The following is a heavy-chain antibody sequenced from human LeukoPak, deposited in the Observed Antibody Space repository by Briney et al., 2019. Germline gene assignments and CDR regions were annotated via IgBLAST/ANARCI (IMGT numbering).Heavy chain of an antibody. J-gene: IGHJ4*02. CDR2: IYYSGST. CDR3: ARAVEYYYDSSGSLVLIFDY. Sequence: SETLSLTCTVSGGSISSSSYYWGWIRQPPGKGLEWIGSIYYSGSTYYNPSLKSRVTISVDTSKNQFSLKLSSVTAADTAVYYCARAVEYYYDSSGSLVLIFDYWGQGTLVTVSS. CDR1: GGSISSSSYY. D-gene: IGHD3-22*01. V-gene: IGHV4-39*07.